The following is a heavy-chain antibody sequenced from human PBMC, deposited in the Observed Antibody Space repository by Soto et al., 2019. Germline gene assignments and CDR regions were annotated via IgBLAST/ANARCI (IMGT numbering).Heavy chain of an antibody. CDR1: GGSISSSSYY. J-gene: IGHJ4*02. V-gene: IGHV4-39*07. CDR2: IYYSGST. Sequence: SETLSLTCTVSGGSISSSSYYWGWIRQPPGKGLEWIGSIYYSGSTYYNPSLKSRVTISVDTSKNQFSLKLSSVTAADTAVYYCASIVVITTGPVAYWGQGTLVTVSS. D-gene: IGHD3-22*01. CDR3: ASIVVITTGPVAY.